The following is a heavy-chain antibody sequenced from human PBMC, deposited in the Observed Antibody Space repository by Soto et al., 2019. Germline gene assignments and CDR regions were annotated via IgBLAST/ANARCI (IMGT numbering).Heavy chain of an antibody. Sequence: TGGSLRLSCAASGFTFSSYWMHWVRQAPGKGLVWVSRISSDGSSTMYADSVKGRFTISRDNAKNTLYLQMNSLRAEDTAVYHGEKDSWASSREFDYWGQGTLVTVSS. V-gene: IGHV3-74*03. CDR3: EKDSWASSREFDY. CDR1: GFTFSSYW. CDR2: ISSDGSST. D-gene: IGHD6-13*01. J-gene: IGHJ4*02.